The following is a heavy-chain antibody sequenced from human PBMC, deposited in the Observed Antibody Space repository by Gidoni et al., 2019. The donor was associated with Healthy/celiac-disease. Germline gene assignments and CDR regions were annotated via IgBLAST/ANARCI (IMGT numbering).Heavy chain of an antibody. V-gene: IGHV3-7*01. CDR1: GFIFESFW. CDR3: ARDKAWGPDY. J-gene: IGHJ4*02. Sequence: EVQLVESGGGLVYPGDSPRLSCAASGFIFESFWMNWVRPAPGKGREWVASIKGDGSKIYDVDSGKGRFTIARDNAKNSLFLQMNRLRDGDTAVYYCARDKAWGPDYWGLGTLVIVS. CDR2: IKGDGSKI. D-gene: IGHD3-16*01.